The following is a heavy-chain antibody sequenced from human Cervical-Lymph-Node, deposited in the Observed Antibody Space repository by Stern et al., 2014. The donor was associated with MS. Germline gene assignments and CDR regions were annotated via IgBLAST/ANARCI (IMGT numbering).Heavy chain of an antibody. CDR1: GGSFSGYY. CDR2: IST. Sequence: QVQLQQWGAGLLKPSETLSLTCAVYGGSFSGYYWSWIRQSPGKGLEWIGEISTHYNPSPKSRVTTSVDTSKNQFSPQVRPATAADTAVYYCARGRGHCDSSSCFNWYDPWGQGTLVTVSS. V-gene: IGHV4-34*01. D-gene: IGHD2-2*01. CDR3: ARGRGHCDSSSCFNWYDP. J-gene: IGHJ5*02.